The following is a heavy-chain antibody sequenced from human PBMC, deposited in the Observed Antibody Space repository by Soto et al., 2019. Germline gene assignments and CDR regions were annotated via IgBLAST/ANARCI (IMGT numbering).Heavy chain of an antibody. V-gene: IGHV3-53*01. CDR3: ARDRSGDSSGYYGWD. CDR2: IYSGGTT. CDR1: GFNVSTTY. D-gene: IGHD3-22*01. J-gene: IGHJ4*02. Sequence: EVQLVESGGGLIQSGGSLRLSCAASGFNVSTTYMAWVRQAPGKGLEWVSIIYSGGTTYYADSVKGRFTISRDNSKNTLYLKMNSLRVDDTAGYYCARDRSGDSSGYYGWDWGQGTLVPVSS.